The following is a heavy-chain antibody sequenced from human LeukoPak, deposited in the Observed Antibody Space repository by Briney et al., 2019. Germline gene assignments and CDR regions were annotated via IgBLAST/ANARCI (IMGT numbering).Heavy chain of an antibody. CDR2: ISYDGSNK. J-gene: IGHJ6*02. Sequence: PGGSLRLPCAASGFTFSSYGMHWVRQAPGKGLEGVAVISYDGSNKYYADSVKGRFTISRDNSKNTLYLQMNSLRAEDTAVYYCAKGGVGSSPYYYYGMDVWGQGTTVTVSS. D-gene: IGHD6-6*01. CDR1: GFTFSSYG. V-gene: IGHV3-30*18. CDR3: AKGGVGSSPYYYYGMDV.